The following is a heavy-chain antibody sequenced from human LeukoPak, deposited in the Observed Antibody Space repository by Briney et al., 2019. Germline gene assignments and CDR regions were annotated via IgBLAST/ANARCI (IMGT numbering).Heavy chain of an antibody. CDR2: ISSSSSYI. J-gene: IGHJ4*02. CDR1: GFTFSSYS. CDR3: ARHGTTLDY. D-gene: IGHD4-23*01. Sequence: GGSLRLSCATSGFTFSSYSMNWVRQAPRKGLELVSSISSSSSYIYYADSVKGRFTIPRDNAKNSLYLQMNCLRAEDTAVYYCARHGTTLDYWGQGTLVTVSS. V-gene: IGHV3-21*01.